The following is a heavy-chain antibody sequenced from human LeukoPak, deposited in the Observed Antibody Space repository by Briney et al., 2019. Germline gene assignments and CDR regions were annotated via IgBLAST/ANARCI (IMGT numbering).Heavy chain of an antibody. CDR1: GFTFSAYS. Sequence: GGSLRLSCAASGFTFSAYSMNWVRQAPGKGLEWVSYIGSSSTIYYADSVKGRFTISRDNAKNSLYLQVNSLRAEDTAVYYCARSSSVWYEIGEYWGQGTLVAVSS. V-gene: IGHV3-48*01. CDR2: IGSSSTI. D-gene: IGHD6-19*01. CDR3: ARSSSVWYEIGEY. J-gene: IGHJ4*02.